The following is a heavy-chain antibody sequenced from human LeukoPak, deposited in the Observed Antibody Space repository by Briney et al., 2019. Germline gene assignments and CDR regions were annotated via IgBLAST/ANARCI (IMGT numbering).Heavy chain of an antibody. J-gene: IGHJ6*02. D-gene: IGHD6-13*01. CDR3: ASTAAASYYYYYYGMDV. CDR2: MNPNSGNT. Sequence: ASVKVSCKASGYTSTSYDINWVRQATGQGLEWMGWMNPNSGNTGYAQKFQGRVTMTRNTSISTAYMELSSLRSEDTAVYYCASTAAASYYYYYYGMDVWGQGTTVTVSS. CDR1: GYTSTSYD. V-gene: IGHV1-8*01.